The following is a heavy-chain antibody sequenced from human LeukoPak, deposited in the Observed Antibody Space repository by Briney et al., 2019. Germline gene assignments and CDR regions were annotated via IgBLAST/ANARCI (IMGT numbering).Heavy chain of an antibody. CDR2: ISSSRGYI. V-gene: IGHV3-21*01. CDR3: AGGTGPRSNNWFDP. Sequence: GGSLRLSCAASGFTFSAHTMYWVRQAPGKGLEWVASISSSRGYIYYADSVRGRFTISRDNADNSLFLQMSSLRAEDTAVYYCAGGTGPRSNNWFDPWGQGTLVTVSS. CDR1: GFTFSAHT. D-gene: IGHD1-1*01. J-gene: IGHJ5*02.